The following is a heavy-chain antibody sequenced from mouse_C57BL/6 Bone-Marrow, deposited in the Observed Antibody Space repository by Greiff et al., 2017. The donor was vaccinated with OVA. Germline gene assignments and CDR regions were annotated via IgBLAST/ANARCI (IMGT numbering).Heavy chain of an antibody. CDR3: ERWPIYCGNDDGMDY. Sequence: QLQQSGAELARPGASVKTSCKASGYTFTSYTMHWVKQRPGQGLEWIGYLNPSSGYTKYNQKFKDKVTFTADKSSSTGYMQLSSLKSEDTAVNYDERWPIYCGNDDGMDYWGQGTSVTVSA. CDR2: LNPSSGYT. D-gene: IGHD2-2*01. CDR1: GYTFTSYT. V-gene: IGHV1-4*01. J-gene: IGHJ4*01.